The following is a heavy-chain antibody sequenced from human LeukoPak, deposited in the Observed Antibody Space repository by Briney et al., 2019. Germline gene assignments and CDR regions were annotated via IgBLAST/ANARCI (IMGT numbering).Heavy chain of an antibody. CDR2: INAGNGNT. CDR1: GYTFTSYA. Sequence: ASVKVSCKASGYTFTSYAMHWVRQAPGQRLEWRGWINAGNGNTKYSQKFQGRVTITRDTSASTAYMELSSLRSEDTAVYYCARPPNIAAAGNFDYWGQGTLVTVSS. D-gene: IGHD6-13*01. CDR3: ARPPNIAAAGNFDY. J-gene: IGHJ4*02. V-gene: IGHV1-3*01.